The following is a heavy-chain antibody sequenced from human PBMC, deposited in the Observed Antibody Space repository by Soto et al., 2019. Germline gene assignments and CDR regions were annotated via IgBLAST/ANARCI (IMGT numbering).Heavy chain of an antibody. V-gene: IGHV1-69*12. CDR2: IIPIFGTA. D-gene: IGHD2-2*01. CDR3: ARDCIRTSREEYYYGMDV. CDR1: GGTFSSYA. Sequence: QVQLVQSGAEVKKPGSSVKVSCKASGGTFSSYAISWVRQAPGQGLEWMGGIIPIFGTANYAQKFQGRVTITADESTSTAYMELSSLRSEDTAVYYCARDCIRTSREEYYYGMDVWGQGTTVTVSS. J-gene: IGHJ6*02.